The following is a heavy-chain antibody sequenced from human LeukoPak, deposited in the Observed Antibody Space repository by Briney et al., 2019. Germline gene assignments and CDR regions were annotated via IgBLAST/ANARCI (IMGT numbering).Heavy chain of an antibody. CDR2: INPNSGGT. Sequence: ASVKVSCKASGYTFTGYYMHWVRQAPGQGLEWMGWINPNSGGTNYAQKFQGWVTMTRDTSISTAYMELSRLRSDDTAVYYCARGRSSGWYQPFDYWGQGTLVTVSS. CDR1: GYTFTGYY. CDR3: ARGRSSGWYQPFDY. V-gene: IGHV1-2*04. J-gene: IGHJ4*02. D-gene: IGHD6-19*01.